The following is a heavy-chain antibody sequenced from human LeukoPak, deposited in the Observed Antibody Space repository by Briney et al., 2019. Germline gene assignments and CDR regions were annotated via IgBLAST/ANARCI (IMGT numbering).Heavy chain of an antibody. Sequence: SETLSLTCAVSGGSISSGGYSWSWIRQPPGMGLEWIGYIFYPGSAYYNPSLKSRVTISVDTSKNQFSLKLSSVTAADTAVYYCASSKYSSGWAFDIWGQGTMVTVSS. CDR3: ASSKYSSGWAFDI. V-gene: IGHV4-30-4*07. D-gene: IGHD6-19*01. J-gene: IGHJ3*02. CDR2: IFYPGSA. CDR1: GGSISSGGYS.